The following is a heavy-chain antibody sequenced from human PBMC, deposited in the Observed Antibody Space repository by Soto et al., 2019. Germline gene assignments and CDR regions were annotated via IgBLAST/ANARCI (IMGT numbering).Heavy chain of an antibody. D-gene: IGHD1-26*01. V-gene: IGHV1-18*01. CDR1: GYIFTSYG. CDR3: ARGSSGSYINYFDS. CDR2: ISAYKGDT. Sequence: ASVKVSCKASGYIFTSYGISWVRLVPGQGLGWMGWISAYKGDTKYAQILQGRVTMTTDTSTRTAYMELRSLKSEDTAVYYCARGSSGSYINYFDSWGQGTLVTVSS. J-gene: IGHJ4*02.